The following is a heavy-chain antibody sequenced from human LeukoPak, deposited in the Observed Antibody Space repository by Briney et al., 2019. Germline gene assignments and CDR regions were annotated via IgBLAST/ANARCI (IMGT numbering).Heavy chain of an antibody. D-gene: IGHD6-13*01. CDR3: ARDRQYSSSWIDY. J-gene: IGHJ4*02. Sequence: GGSLRLPCAASGFTFSDCYMSWIRQAPGKGLEWVSYISSSGSTIYYADSVKGRFTISRDNAKNSLYLQMNSLRAEDTAVYYCARDRQYSSSWIDYWGQGTLVTVSS. CDR1: GFTFSDCY. V-gene: IGHV3-11*01. CDR2: ISSSGSTI.